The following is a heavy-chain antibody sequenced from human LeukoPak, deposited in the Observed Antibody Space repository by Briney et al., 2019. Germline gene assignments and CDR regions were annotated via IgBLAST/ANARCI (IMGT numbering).Heavy chain of an antibody. V-gene: IGHV3-23*01. J-gene: IGHJ4*02. CDR1: GFTFSSYA. CDR2: ISGSGGST. CDR3: AKDLGYDILTGSMYYFDY. D-gene: IGHD3-9*01. Sequence: GGPLRLSCAASGFTFSSYAMSWVRQAPGKGLEWVSAISGSGGSTYYADSVKGRFTISRDNSKNTLYLQMNSLRAEDTAVYYCAKDLGYDILTGSMYYFDYWGQGTLVTVSS.